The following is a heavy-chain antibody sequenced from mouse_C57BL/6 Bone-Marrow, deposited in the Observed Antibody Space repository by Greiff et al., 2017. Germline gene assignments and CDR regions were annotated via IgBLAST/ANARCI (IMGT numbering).Heavy chain of an antibody. CDR1: GFTFSSYA. CDR2: ISDGGSYT. Sequence: EVKVVESGGGLVKPGGSLKLSCAASGFTFSSYAMSWVRQTPEKRLEWVATISDGGSYTYYPDNVKGRFTISRDNAKNNLYLQMSHLKSEDTAMYYCARDRNDYGYYFDYWGQGTTLTVSS. V-gene: IGHV5-4*01. D-gene: IGHD2-14*01. CDR3: ARDRNDYGYYFDY. J-gene: IGHJ2*01.